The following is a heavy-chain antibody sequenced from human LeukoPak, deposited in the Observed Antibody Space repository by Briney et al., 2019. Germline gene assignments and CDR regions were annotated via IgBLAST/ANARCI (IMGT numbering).Heavy chain of an antibody. V-gene: IGHV4-61*02. Sequence: SETLSLTCTVSGGSISSGSYYWSWIRQPAGKGLEWIGRIYTSGSTNYNPSLKSRVPISVDTSKNQFSLKLSSVTAADTAVYYCARGEVDDFWSGYFGGMDVWGQGTTVTVSS. CDR1: GGSISSGSYY. CDR2: IYTSGST. CDR3: ARGEVDDFWSGYFGGMDV. D-gene: IGHD3-3*01. J-gene: IGHJ6*02.